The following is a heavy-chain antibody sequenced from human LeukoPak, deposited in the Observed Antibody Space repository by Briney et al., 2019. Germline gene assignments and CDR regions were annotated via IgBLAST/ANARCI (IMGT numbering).Heavy chain of an antibody. CDR3: AREEQLPYFDY. Sequence: PGGSLRLSCAASGFTFSSSEMNWVPQAPGKGLEWVSSISSSSSYIYYADSVTGRFTISRDNAKNSLYLQMNSLRAEDTAVYYCAREEQLPYFDYWGQGTLVTVSS. CDR2: ISSSSSYI. D-gene: IGHD2-2*02. J-gene: IGHJ4*02. V-gene: IGHV3-21*01. CDR1: GFTFSSSE.